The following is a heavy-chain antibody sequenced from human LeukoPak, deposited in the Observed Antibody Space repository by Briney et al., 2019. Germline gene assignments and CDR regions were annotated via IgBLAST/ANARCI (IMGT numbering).Heavy chain of an antibody. Sequence: ASVKVSCTGSGYTFTTYGISWVRQAPGQGLEWMGWISVYNGNTNYAQKFQGRVTMTTDTPTNTTYMELRSLISDDTAVYYCARGPHYYGSGSYYPFDYWGQGTLVTVSS. J-gene: IGHJ4*02. CDR3: ARGPHYYGSGSYYPFDY. V-gene: IGHV1-18*01. CDR2: ISVYNGNT. D-gene: IGHD3-10*01. CDR1: GYTFTTYG.